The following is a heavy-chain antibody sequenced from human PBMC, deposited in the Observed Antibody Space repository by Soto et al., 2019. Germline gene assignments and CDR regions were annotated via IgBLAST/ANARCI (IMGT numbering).Heavy chain of an antibody. D-gene: IGHD3-22*01. V-gene: IGHV5-10-1*01. Sequence: PGESLKISCRASGYRFIRYWISWVRQMPGKGLEWMGTIDPVDSYTNYNPSFQGHVAFSVDRSNSTAYLQWYSLKAPDTAVYYCARLHSRHGTNGKFDLWGHGTLVTVSS. CDR1: GYRFIRYW. CDR2: IDPVDSYT. J-gene: IGHJ4*01. CDR3: ARLHSRHGTNGKFDL.